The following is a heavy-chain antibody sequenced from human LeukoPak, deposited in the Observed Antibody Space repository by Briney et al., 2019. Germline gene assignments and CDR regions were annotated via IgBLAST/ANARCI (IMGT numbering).Heavy chain of an antibody. CDR2: IYHSGST. Sequence: SETLSLTCAVSGGSISSSNWWSWVRQPPGKGLEWIGEIYHSGSTNYNPSLKSRVTISVDTSKNQFSLKLSSVTAADTAVYYCARYSLRYYFDYWGQGTLVTVSS. CDR3: ARYSLRYYFDY. D-gene: IGHD2-15*01. V-gene: IGHV4-4*02. J-gene: IGHJ4*02. CDR1: GGSISSSNW.